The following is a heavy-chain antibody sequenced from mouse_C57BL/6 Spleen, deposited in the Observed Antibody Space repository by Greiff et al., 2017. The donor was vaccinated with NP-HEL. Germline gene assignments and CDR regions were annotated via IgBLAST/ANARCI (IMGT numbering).Heavy chain of an antibody. CDR2: IYPGSGST. CDR3: ARQDSSGYVPLAY. D-gene: IGHD3-2*02. J-gene: IGHJ3*01. V-gene: IGHV1-55*01. Sequence: VQLQQPGAELVKPGASVKMSCKASGYTFTSYWITWVKQRPGQGLEWIGDIYPGSGSTNYNEKFKSKATLTVDTSSSTAYMQLSSLTSEDSAVYYCARQDSSGYVPLAYWGQGTLVTVSA. CDR1: GYTFTSYW.